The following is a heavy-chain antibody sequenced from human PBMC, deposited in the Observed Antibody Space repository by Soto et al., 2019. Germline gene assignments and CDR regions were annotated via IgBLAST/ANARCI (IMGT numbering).Heavy chain of an antibody. J-gene: IGHJ1*01. V-gene: IGHV3-23*01. CDR1: GFTFSSYA. CDR3: AKELSTVTTGAEYFQH. D-gene: IGHD4-17*01. CDR2: ISGSGGST. Sequence: GGSLRLSCAASGFTFSSYAMSWVRQAPGKGLEWVSAISGSGGSTYYADSVKGRFTISRDNSKNTLYLQMNSLRAEDTAVYYCAKELSTVTTGAEYFQHWGQGTLVTVSS.